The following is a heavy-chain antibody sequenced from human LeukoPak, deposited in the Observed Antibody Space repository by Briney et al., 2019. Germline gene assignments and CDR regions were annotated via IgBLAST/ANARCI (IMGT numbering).Heavy chain of an antibody. V-gene: IGHV4-4*07. D-gene: IGHD6-13*01. CDR2: IYTSGST. J-gene: IGHJ5*02. Sequence: SETLSLTCTVSGSSISSYYWSWIRQPAGKGLEWIGRIYTSGSTNYNPSLKSRVTMSVDTSKNQFSLKLSSVTAADTAVYYCARPAYSSRKFDPWGQGTLVTVSS. CDR1: GSSISSYY. CDR3: ARPAYSSRKFDP.